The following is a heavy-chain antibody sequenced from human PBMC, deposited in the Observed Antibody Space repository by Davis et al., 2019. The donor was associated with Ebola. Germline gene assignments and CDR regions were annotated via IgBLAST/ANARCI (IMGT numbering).Heavy chain of an antibody. Sequence: PSETLSLTCAISGDSVFGKNGAWNWIRQSPSRGLEWLGRTYYTSKWHNDYGESVKSRITINPNTSTNQLSLQLNSVTPEDTAEYYCVRGWGRSGLDVWGQGTTVIVSS. CDR1: GDSVFGKNGA. CDR3: VRGWGRSGLDV. V-gene: IGHV6-1*01. J-gene: IGHJ6*02. CDR2: TYYTSKWHN. D-gene: IGHD3-16*01.